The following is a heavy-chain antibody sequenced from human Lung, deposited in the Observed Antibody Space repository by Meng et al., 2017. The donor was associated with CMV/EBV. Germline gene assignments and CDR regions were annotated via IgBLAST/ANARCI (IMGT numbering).Heavy chain of an antibody. J-gene: IGHJ4*02. Sequence: GGSLRLSXAASGFTFSSYGMHWVRQAPGKGLEWVAFIRYDGSNKYYADSVKGRFTISSDNSKNTLYLQMNSLRAEDTAVYYCAKDPNPHYYDSSGLDYWGQGTLVAVSS. D-gene: IGHD3-22*01. CDR3: AKDPNPHYYDSSGLDY. CDR2: IRYDGSNK. CDR1: GFTFSSYG. V-gene: IGHV3-30*02.